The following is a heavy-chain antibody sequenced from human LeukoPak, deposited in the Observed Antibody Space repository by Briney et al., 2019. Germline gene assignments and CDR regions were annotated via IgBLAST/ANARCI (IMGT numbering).Heavy chain of an antibody. J-gene: IGHJ4*02. CDR2: LYSDGNT. V-gene: IGHV3-53*01. CDR1: GFTVITYD. D-gene: IGHD1-14*01. CDR3: ARGVEPLAANTLAY. Sequence: GGSLRLSCAVSGFTVITYDMTWVRQAPGKGLEWVSVLYSDGNTKYADSVQGRFTISRDNSKNTLYLEMNSLSPDDTAVYYCARGVEPLAANTLAYWGQGTLVTVSS.